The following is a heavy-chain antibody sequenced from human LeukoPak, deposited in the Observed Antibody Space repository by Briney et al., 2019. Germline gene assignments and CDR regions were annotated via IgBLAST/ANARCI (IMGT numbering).Heavy chain of an antibody. D-gene: IGHD6-13*01. CDR2: IYTSGST. CDR1: GGSISSSSYY. CDR3: ARVGSSAAPGTAYFDY. Sequence: PLETLSLTCTVSGGSISSSSYYWGWVRQPPGKGLEWIGRIYTSGSTNYNPSLKSRVTMSVDTSKNQFSLKLSSVTAADTAVYYCARVGSSAAPGTAYFDYWGQGTLVTVSS. J-gene: IGHJ4*02. V-gene: IGHV4-39*07.